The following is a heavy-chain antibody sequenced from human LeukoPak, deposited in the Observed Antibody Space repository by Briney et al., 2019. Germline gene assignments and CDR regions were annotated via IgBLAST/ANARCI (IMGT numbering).Heavy chain of an antibody. CDR1: GFTFSSFW. CDR3: VRGTGYLVFDD. D-gene: IGHD3/OR15-3a*01. V-gene: IGHV3-74*01. CDR2: IKSDGGNT. J-gene: IGHJ4*02. Sequence: GGSLRLSCAASGFTFSSFWMHWVRQAPGKGLVWVSRIKSDGGNTFYADSVKGRFTISRDNAKNTLYPQMNSLRGEDTAVYYCVRGTGYLVFDDWGQGTLVTVSS.